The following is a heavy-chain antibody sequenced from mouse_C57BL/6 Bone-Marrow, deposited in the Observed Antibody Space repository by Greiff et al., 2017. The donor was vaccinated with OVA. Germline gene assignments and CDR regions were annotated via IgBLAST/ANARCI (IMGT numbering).Heavy chain of an antibody. D-gene: IGHD1-1*02. V-gene: IGHV1-63*01. CDR3: ARSKGGAYFDY. J-gene: IGHJ2*01. CDR1: GYTFTNYW. Sequence: QVQLRQSGAELVRPGTSVKMSCKASGYTFTNYWIGWAKQRPGHGLEWIGDIYPGGGYTNYNEKFKGKATLTADKSSSTAYMQFSSLTSEDSAIYYCARSKGGAYFDYWGQGTTLTVSS. CDR2: IYPGGGYT.